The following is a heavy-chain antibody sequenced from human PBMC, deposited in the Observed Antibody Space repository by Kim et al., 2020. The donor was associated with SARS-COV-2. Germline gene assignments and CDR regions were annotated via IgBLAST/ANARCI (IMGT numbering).Heavy chain of an antibody. CDR1: GYTFTSYD. J-gene: IGHJ6*02. CDR3: ASADSSGYYLRYYYYYGMDV. D-gene: IGHD3-22*01. V-gene: IGHV1-8*01. Sequence: ASVKVSCKASGYTFTSYDINWVRQATGQGLEWMGWMNPNSGNTGYAQKFQGRVTMTRNTSISTAYMELSSLRSEDTAVYYCASADSSGYYLRYYYYYGMDVWGQGTTVTVSS. CDR2: MNPNSGNT.